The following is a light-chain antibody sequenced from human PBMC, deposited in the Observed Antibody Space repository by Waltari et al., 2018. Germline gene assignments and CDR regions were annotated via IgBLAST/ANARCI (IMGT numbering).Light chain of an antibody. V-gene: IGKV3-11*01. CDR1: QSVNTD. J-gene: IGKJ1*01. CDR3: QQRTNWSPTWT. CDR2: DAS. Sequence: EIVLTQSPATLSLSPGERATLSCRASQSVNTDLAWYQQKPGQAPRLLIYDASNRATGIPARFRGSGSGTDFTLTISSLEPADFAVYYCQQRTNWSPTWTFGQGTKVEIK.